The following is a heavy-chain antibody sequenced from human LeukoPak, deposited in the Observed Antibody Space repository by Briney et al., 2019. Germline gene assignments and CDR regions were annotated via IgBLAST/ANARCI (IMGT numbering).Heavy chain of an antibody. CDR3: AKASWVSTADAVL. CDR1: GFTFSSYA. V-gene: IGHV3-23*01. J-gene: IGHJ4*02. Sequence: GGSLRLSCVASGFTFSSYAMSWVRRAPARGLEWVSSLRGDGDTFYADSVMGRFTLSRDESRNTVYLHLNNLRVEDTAVYYCAKASWVSTADAVLWGQGTVVTVSS. CDR2: LRGDGDT. D-gene: IGHD3-16*01.